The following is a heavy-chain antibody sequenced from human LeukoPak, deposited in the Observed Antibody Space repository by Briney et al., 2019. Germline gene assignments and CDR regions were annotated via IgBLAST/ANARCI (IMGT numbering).Heavy chain of an antibody. CDR1: GFTFSDHY. CDR2: IYHSGGT. CDR3: TRNGYYCIDG. D-gene: IGHD2-21*01. V-gene: IGHV4-34*01. J-gene: IGHJ6*03. Sequence: PGGSLRLSCAASGFTFSDHYMDWVRQPPGKGLEWIGEIYHSGGTNYNPSLKSRVTISIDKSKNQFSLKLTSVTAADTAVYYCTRNGYYCIDGWGKGTTVTVSS.